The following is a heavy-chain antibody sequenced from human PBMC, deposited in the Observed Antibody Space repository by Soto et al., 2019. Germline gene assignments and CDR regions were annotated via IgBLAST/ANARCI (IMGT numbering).Heavy chain of an antibody. CDR3: ARSEEDSDYYYYGMDV. CDR2: TYYRSRWYS. D-gene: IGHD2-15*01. CDR1: GDTVSSNSVA. J-gene: IGHJ6*02. Sequence: PSQTLSLTCVGSGDTVSSNSVASNWVRQSPSRGLEWLGRTYYRSRWYSDYAVSVRSRIDINADTSKNQVSLQLNSVTPEDTAVYYCARSEEDSDYYYYGMDVWGQGTTVTVSS. V-gene: IGHV6-1*01.